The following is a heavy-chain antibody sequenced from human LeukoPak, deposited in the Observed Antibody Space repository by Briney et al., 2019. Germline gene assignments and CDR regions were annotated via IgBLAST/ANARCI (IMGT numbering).Heavy chain of an antibody. CDR2: ISGSGGST. CDR3: AKSSTPGSIDMVFDC. J-gene: IGHJ4*02. Sequence: PGGSLRLSCAASGFTFSSYSMNWVRQAPGKGLEWVSGISGSGGSTYYADSVKGRFTISRDNSKNTLYLQMNSLRAEDTAVYYCAKSSTPGSIDMVFDCWGQGILVTVSS. V-gene: IGHV3-23*01. D-gene: IGHD3-10*01. CDR1: GFTFSSYS.